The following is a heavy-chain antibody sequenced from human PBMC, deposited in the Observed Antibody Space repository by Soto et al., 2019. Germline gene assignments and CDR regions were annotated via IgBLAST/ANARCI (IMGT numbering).Heavy chain of an antibody. CDR3: AKGTEITVYGVDILFDY. J-gene: IGHJ4*01. Sequence: PGGSLRLSCKASGFSFSDYAMTWVRQAPGKGLEWVSVISGSGDNTFYAASVKGRFAISRDNSKNVLYLQMNSLSADDAAVYFCAKGTEITVYGVDILFDYWGLGTLVTVSS. CDR1: GFSFSDYA. CDR2: ISGSGDNT. D-gene: IGHD3-10*01. V-gene: IGHV3-23*01.